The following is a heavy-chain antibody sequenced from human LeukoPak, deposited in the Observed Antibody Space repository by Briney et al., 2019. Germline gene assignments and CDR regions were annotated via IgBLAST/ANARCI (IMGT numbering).Heavy chain of an antibody. CDR1: GFTVSSNY. CDR3: ARESYRSFDY. CDR2: IYSGGST. V-gene: IGHV3-53*01. Sequence: GGSLRLSCAASGFTVSSNYMSWVRQAPGKGLERVSVIYSGGSTYYADSVKGRFTISRDNSKNTLYLQMNSLRAEDTAVYYCARESYRSFDYWGQGTLVTVSS. J-gene: IGHJ4*02.